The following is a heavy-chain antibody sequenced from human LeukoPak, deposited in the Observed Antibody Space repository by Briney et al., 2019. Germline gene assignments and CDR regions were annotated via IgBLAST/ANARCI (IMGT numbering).Heavy chain of an antibody. V-gene: IGHV3-48*03. Sequence: GGSLRLSCAASGFTFSSYEMNWVRQAPGKGLEWVSYISRSGSTIYYADSVKGRFTISRDNAKNSLYLQMNSLRAEDTAVYYCAREPYSSSWYLWFDPWGQGTLVTVSS. CDR1: GFTFSSYE. CDR3: AREPYSSSWYLWFDP. CDR2: ISRSGSTI. D-gene: IGHD6-13*01. J-gene: IGHJ5*02.